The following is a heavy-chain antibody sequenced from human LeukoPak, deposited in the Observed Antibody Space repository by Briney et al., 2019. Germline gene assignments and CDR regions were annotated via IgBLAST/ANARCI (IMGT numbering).Heavy chain of an antibody. J-gene: IGHJ4*02. CDR2: IKQDGSEK. D-gene: IGHD3-9*01. V-gene: IGHV3-7*01. CDR1: GFTFSSYW. CDR3: ARLVTRDLTGYLRTDYFDY. Sequence: GGSLRLSCAASGFTFSSYWMSWVRQAPGKGLEWVANIKQDGSEKYYVDSVKGRFAISRDNAKNSLYLQMNSLRAEDTAVYYCARLVTRDLTGYLRTDYFDYWGQGTLVTVSS.